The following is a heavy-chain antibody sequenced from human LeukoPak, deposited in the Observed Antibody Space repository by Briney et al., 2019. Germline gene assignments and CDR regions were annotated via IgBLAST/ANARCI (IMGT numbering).Heavy chain of an antibody. CDR3: ARAPDYGDYSDFDY. CDR1: GYTFTSYG. CDR2: ISAYNGNT. Sequence: EASVKVSCKASGYTFTSYGISWVRQAPGQGLEWMGWISAYNGNTNYAQKLQGRVTMTTDTSTSTAYMELRSLRSGDTAVCYCARAPDYGDYSDFDYWGQGTLVTVSS. D-gene: IGHD4-17*01. J-gene: IGHJ4*02. V-gene: IGHV1-18*01.